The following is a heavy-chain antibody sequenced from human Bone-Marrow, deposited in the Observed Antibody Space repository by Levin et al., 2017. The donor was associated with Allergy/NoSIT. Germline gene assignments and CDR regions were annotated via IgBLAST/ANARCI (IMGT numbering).Heavy chain of an antibody. J-gene: IGHJ4*02. CDR2: IDHSGST. V-gene: IGHV4-61*03. D-gene: IGHD3-3*01. CDR1: GVSVSSATNY. Sequence: SETLSLTCTVSGVSVSSATNYWSWIRQPPGKGLEWIGFIDHSGSTRYNPSLTSRVIISLDTSKNHFPLRLTPATAADTAVYYCARDWGNSWIGDWGQGTLVTVSS. CDR3: ARDWGNSWIGD.